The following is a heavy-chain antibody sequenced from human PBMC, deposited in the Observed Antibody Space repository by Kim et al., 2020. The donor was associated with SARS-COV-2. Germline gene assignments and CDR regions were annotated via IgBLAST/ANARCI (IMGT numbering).Heavy chain of an antibody. J-gene: IGHJ4*02. Sequence: GGSLRLSCAASGFTFDDYAMHWVRQAPGKGLEWVSGISWNSGSIGYADSVKGRFTISRDNAKNSLYLQMNRLRAEDTALYYCAKDTSSGGYFGYYFDYWGQGTLGTVS. V-gene: IGHV3-9*01. CDR2: ISWNSGSI. CDR1: GFTFDDYA. D-gene: IGHD6-19*01. CDR3: AKDTSSGGYFGYYFDY.